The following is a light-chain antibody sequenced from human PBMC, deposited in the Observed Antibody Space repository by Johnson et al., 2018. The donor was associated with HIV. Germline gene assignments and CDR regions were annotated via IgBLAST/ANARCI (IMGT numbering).Light chain of an antibody. J-gene: IGLJ1*01. CDR1: SSNIGNIY. Sequence: QSVLTQSPSVSAAPGQKVTISCSGSSSNIGNIYVSWYQHLPGTAPKLLIYENNKRPSGIPDRFSASKSGTSATLGITGLQTGDEADYYCGAWDSTLSGGLYVFGTGTNVTVL. CDR2: ENN. CDR3: GAWDSTLSGGLYV. V-gene: IGLV1-51*02.